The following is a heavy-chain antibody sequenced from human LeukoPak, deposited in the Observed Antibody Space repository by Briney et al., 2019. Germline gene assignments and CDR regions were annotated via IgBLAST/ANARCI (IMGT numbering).Heavy chain of an antibody. Sequence: GGSLRLSCAASGFTFSNAWMSWVRQAPGKGLEWVAVIWYDGSNKYYADSVKGRFTISRDNSKNTLYLQMNSLRAEDTAVYYCARPGYCSGGSCYSGYDAFDIWGQGTMVTVSS. D-gene: IGHD2-15*01. J-gene: IGHJ3*02. CDR1: GFTFSNAW. CDR3: ARPGYCSGGSCYSGYDAFDI. V-gene: IGHV3-33*08. CDR2: IWYDGSNK.